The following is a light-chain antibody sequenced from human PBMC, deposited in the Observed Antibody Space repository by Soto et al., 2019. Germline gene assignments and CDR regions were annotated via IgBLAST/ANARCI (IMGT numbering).Light chain of an antibody. J-gene: IGKJ2*01. CDR1: QSVSNKY. Sequence: EVVLTQSPGTQSLSPGERATLSGRDSQSVSNKYLAWYQQKPGQAPRLLIFGSSDRATGIPDRFSGSGSGTDFTLTISRLEPEDFAVYYCQQYGSSPPYTFGQGTKLEIK. CDR2: GSS. CDR3: QQYGSSPPYT. V-gene: IGKV3-20*01.